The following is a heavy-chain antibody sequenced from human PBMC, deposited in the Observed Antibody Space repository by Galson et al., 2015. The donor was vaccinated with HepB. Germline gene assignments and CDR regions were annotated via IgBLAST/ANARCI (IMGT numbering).Heavy chain of an antibody. CDR2: ISPYNANT. V-gene: IGHV1-18*01. CDR1: GYTFRDSG. Sequence: SVKVSCKASGYTFRDSGIIWVRQAPGQGLEWMGWISPYNANTNYAQKFRGRVTLTTVTSTTTAYMELRSLRSDDTAIYYCAREGSYCIGDACYYYFDYWGQGSLVTVSS. J-gene: IGHJ4*02. CDR3: AREGSYCIGDACYYYFDY. D-gene: IGHD2-15*01.